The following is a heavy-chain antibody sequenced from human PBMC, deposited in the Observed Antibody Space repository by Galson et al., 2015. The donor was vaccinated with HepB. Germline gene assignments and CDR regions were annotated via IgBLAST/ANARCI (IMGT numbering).Heavy chain of an antibody. CDR2: IRYDGSNK. CDR1: GFTFSSYG. J-gene: IGHJ6*02. CDR3: AKELLLWFGELSASFSMDV. Sequence: SLRLSCAASGFTFSSYGMHWVRQAPGKGLEWVAFIRYDGSNKYYADSVKGRFAISRDNSKNTLYLQMNSLRAEDTAVYYCAKELLLWFGELSASFSMDVWGQGTTVTVSS. V-gene: IGHV3-30*02. D-gene: IGHD3-10*01.